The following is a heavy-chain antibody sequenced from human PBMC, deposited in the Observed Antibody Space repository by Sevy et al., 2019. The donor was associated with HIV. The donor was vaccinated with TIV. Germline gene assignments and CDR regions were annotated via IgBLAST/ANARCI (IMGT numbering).Heavy chain of an antibody. CDR3: VRDFMYAFDI. Sequence: GGSLRLSCAASEFTFSSYSMNWVRQAPGKGLEWISYIIPSDTTIYYSDSVKGRFTISRDKAKNSLYLQMNRLKDEDMYEYYCVRDFMYAFDIWGQGTMVTVSS. CDR1: EFTFSSYS. J-gene: IGHJ3*02. D-gene: IGHD3-10*02. CDR2: IIPSDTTI. V-gene: IGHV3-48*02.